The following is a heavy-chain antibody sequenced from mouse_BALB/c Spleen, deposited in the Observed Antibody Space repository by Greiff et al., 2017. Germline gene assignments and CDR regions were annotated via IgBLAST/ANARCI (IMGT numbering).Heavy chain of an antibody. CDR1: GFTFSSYW. V-gene: IGHV6-6*02. CDR3: TRIYYGYGWYFDV. D-gene: IGHD2-2*01. Sequence: EVKLVESGGGLVQPGGSMKLSCVASGFTFSSYWMSWVRQSPEKGLEWVAEIRLKSDNYATHYAESVKGKFTISRDDSKSRLYLQMNSLRAEDTGIYYCTRIYYGYGWYFDVWGAGTTVTVSS. CDR2: IRLKSDNYAT. J-gene: IGHJ1*01.